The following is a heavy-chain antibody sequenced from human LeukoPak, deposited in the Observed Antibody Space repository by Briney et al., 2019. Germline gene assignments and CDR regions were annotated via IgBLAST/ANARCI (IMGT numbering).Heavy chain of an antibody. J-gene: IGHJ4*02. CDR1: SGSISTSNYY. V-gene: IGHV4-39*07. Sequence: SETLSLTCTVSSGSISTSNYYWGWVRRPPGKALEWIGNIFYSGSTYYSPSLKSRVTISLDTSRNQFSLKLSSVTAADTAVYYCARGRAFFDWGQGTLVTVSS. CDR3: ARGRAFFD. D-gene: IGHD3-3*02. CDR2: IFYSGST.